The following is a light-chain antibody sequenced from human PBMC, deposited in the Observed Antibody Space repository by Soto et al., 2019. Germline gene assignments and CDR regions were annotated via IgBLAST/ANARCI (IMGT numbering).Light chain of an antibody. CDR3: CSYAGSSTYV. Sequence: QSALTQPASVSGSPGQSITISCTGTSSDVRNYNLVSWYQQHPGKAPKLMIYEGSKRPSGVSNRFSGSKSGNTASLTISILQAEDEADYYCCSYAGSSTYVFGTGTKLTVL. CDR2: EGS. J-gene: IGLJ1*01. V-gene: IGLV2-23*01. CDR1: SSDVRNYNL.